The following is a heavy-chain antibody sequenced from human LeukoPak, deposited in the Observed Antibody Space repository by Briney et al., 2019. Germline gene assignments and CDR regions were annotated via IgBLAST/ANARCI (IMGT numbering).Heavy chain of an antibody. V-gene: IGHV4-30-2*01. CDR1: GGSISSGGYY. J-gene: IGHJ5*02. CDR2: INHSGST. D-gene: IGHD4-17*01. Sequence: SQTLSLTCTVSGGSISSGGYYWSWIRQPPGKGLEWIGEINHSGSTNYNPSLKSRVTISVDTSKNQFSLKLDSVTAADTAVYYCARGSDYGDYFWFGPWGQGTLVTVSS. CDR3: ARGSDYGDYFWFGP.